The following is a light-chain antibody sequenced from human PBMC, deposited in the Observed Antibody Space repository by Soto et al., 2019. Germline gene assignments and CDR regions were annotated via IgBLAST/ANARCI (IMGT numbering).Light chain of an antibody. CDR3: QQTYSSVWT. V-gene: IGKV1-39*01. J-gene: IGKJ1*01. CDR2: AAS. Sequence: DIQMTQSPSSLSASVGDRVTITCRASQSMSSYLNWYQQKPGKAPKLLIYAASSLQSGVPSRFSGSGSGTDFTLTISSLQPEDFATYYCQQTYSSVWTFGQGTKVDIK. CDR1: QSMSSY.